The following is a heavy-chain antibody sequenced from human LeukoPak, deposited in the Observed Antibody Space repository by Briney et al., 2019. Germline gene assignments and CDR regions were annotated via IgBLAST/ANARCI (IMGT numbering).Heavy chain of an antibody. CDR2: ISAYNGNT. CDR1: GYTFTSYG. Sequence: ASVKVSCKASGYTFTSYGISWVRQAPGQGLEWMGWISAYNGNTNYAQKLQGRVTMTTDTSTSTAYMELRSLRSDDTAVYYCARDRGLWSSTSRAHGYWGQGTLVTVSS. J-gene: IGHJ4*02. CDR3: ARDRGLWSSTSRAHGY. D-gene: IGHD2-2*01. V-gene: IGHV1-18*01.